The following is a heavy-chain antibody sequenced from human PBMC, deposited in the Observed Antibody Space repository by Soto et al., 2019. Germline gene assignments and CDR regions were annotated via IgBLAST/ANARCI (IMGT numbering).Heavy chain of an antibody. V-gene: IGHV1-69*13. J-gene: IGHJ3*02. CDR2: IIPIFGTA. CDR3: AKDADRRELRYAFDI. D-gene: IGHD4-17*01. Sequence: GASVKVSCKASGGTFSSYAISWVRQAPGQGLEWMGGIIPIFGTANYAQKFQGRVTITADESTSTAYMELSSLRSEDTAVYYCAKDADRRELRYAFDIWGQGTMVTVSS. CDR1: GGTFSSYA.